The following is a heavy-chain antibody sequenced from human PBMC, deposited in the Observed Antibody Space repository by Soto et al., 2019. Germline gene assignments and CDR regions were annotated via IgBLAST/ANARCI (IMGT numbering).Heavy chain of an antibody. Sequence: PSETLSLTCTVSGGSISSGGYYWSWIRQHPGKGLEWIGYIYYSGSTYYNPSLKSRVTISVDTSKNQFSLKLSSVTAADTAVYYCARYHYGETFDYWGQGTLVTVSS. J-gene: IGHJ4*02. D-gene: IGHD4-17*01. V-gene: IGHV4-31*03. CDR2: IYYSGST. CDR3: ARYHYGETFDY. CDR1: GGSISSGGYY.